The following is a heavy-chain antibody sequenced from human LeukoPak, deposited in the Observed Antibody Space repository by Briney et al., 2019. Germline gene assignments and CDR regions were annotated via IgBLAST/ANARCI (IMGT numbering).Heavy chain of an antibody. V-gene: IGHV3-23*01. CDR2: ISSSGGTT. CDR3: AREQAYWFGP. Sequence: PGGSLRLSCAASGFTFSTYAVNWVRQAPGKGLEWVSAISSSGGTTYYADSVKGRFTISRDSSKNTLHLQMNSLRADDTAVYYCAREQAYWFGPWGQGSLVTVSS. CDR1: GFTFSTYA. J-gene: IGHJ5*02.